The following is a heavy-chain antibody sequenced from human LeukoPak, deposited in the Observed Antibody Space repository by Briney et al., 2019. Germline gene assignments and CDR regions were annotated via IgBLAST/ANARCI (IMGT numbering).Heavy chain of an antibody. CDR3: AKGNWELDY. V-gene: IGHV3-9*03. J-gene: IGHJ4*02. Sequence: GGSLRLSCAASGFTFSSYSMHWVRQAPGKGLEWVSGISWNSGSIGYADSVKGRFTISRDNAKNSLYLQMNSLRAEDMALYYCAKGNWELDYWGQGTLVTVSS. CDR1: GFTFSSYS. D-gene: IGHD7-27*01. CDR2: ISWNSGSI.